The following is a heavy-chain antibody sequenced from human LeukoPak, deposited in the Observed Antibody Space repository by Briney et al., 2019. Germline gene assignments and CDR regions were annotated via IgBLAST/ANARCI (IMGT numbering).Heavy chain of an antibody. CDR2: ISAYNGNT. Sequence: GASVKVSCKASGYTFTSYGISWVRQAPGQGLEWMGWISAYNGNTNYAQKLQGRVTMTTDTSTSTAYMELRSLRSDDTAVYYCARTYCSGGSCYSFDPWGKGTLVTVSS. D-gene: IGHD2-15*01. V-gene: IGHV1-18*01. CDR3: ARTYCSGGSCYSFDP. CDR1: GYTFTSYG. J-gene: IGHJ5*02.